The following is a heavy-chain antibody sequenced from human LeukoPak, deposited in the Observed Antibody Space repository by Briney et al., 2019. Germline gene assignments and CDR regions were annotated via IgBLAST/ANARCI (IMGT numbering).Heavy chain of an antibody. CDR1: GFTFNNAW. D-gene: IGHD1-26*01. J-gene: IGHJ4*02. Sequence: PGGSLRLSCAASGFTFNNAWMSWVRQAPGRGLEWVANIKQDGSEKYYVDSVKGRFTISRDNAKNSLYLQMNSLRAEDTAVYYCARGGGSQAVWGQGTLVTVSS. V-gene: IGHV3-7*03. CDR2: IKQDGSEK. CDR3: ARGGGSQAV.